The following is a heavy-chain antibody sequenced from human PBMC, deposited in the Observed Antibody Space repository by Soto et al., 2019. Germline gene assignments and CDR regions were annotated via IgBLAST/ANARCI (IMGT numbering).Heavy chain of an antibody. CDR1: VYSFTSYC. J-gene: IGHJ4*02. Sequence: AESLTISCEVCVYSFTSYCIGWVPQMPGKGLEWMGIIYPGDSDTRYSPSFQGQVTISADKSISTAYLQWSRLKASDTAMYYCARRAGYLRLRAYGDYFDDWGQGTMVTVSS. D-gene: IGHD3-9*01. V-gene: IGHV5-51*01. CDR2: IYPGDSDT. CDR3: ARRAGYLRLRAYGDYFDD.